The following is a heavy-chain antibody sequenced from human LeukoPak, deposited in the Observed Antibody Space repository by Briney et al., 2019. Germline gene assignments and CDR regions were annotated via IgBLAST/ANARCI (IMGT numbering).Heavy chain of an antibody. V-gene: IGHV3-30-3*01. J-gene: IGHJ4*02. CDR3: AKDGGLWVSAHWGDS. Sequence: GRSLRLFCAASGFTFSSYAMHWVRQAPGKGLEWVAVISYDGSNKYYADSVKGRFTISRDNSKNTLFLQMNSLRAEDTAVYYCAKDGGLWVSAHWGDSWGRGTLVTVSS. CDR2: ISYDGSNK. D-gene: IGHD7-27*01. CDR1: GFTFSSYA.